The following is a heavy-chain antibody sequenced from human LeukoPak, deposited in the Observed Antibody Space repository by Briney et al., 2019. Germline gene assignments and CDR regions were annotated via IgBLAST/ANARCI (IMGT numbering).Heavy chain of an antibody. CDR2: VSPPGGGT. CDR1: GFSFSYHG. V-gene: IGHV3-23*01. Sequence: GGSLRLSCVASGFSFSYHGMNWVRLAPGKGLEWVSGVSPPGGGTYYADSVKGRFTISRDDSRNTLSLQMNSLRAEDTAVYYCARDGSEYAYYYYYYMDVWGKGTTVTVSS. D-gene: IGHD2/OR15-2a*01. J-gene: IGHJ6*03. CDR3: ARDGSEYAYYYYYYMDV.